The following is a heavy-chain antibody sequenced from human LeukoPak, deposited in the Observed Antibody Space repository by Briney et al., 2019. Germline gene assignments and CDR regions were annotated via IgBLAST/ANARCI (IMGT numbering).Heavy chain of an antibody. Sequence: GGSQRLSCAASGFTFSSYAMHWVRQAPGKGLEWVAVISDDGSNKYYADSVKCRLTISRDNSKNTLYLQMNSLRAEDTAVYYCARKWSYGSGSFYYGMDVWGQGTTVTVSS. CDR1: GFTFSSYA. V-gene: IGHV3-30-3*01. CDR2: ISDDGSNK. D-gene: IGHD3-10*01. J-gene: IGHJ6*02. CDR3: ARKWSYGSGSFYYGMDV.